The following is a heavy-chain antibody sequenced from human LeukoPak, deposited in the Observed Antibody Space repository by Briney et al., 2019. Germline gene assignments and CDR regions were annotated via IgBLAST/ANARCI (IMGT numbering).Heavy chain of an antibody. D-gene: IGHD1-26*01. CDR3: ARGRLGLVGATKYYYYYYMDV. V-gene: IGHV4-34*01. Sequence: SETLSLTCAVYGGSFSGYYWSWIRQPPGKGLEWIGEINHSGSTNYNPSLKSRVTISVDTSKNQFSLKLSSVTAADTAVYYCARGRLGLVGATKYYYYYYMDVWGKGTTVTVSS. CDR2: INHSGST. J-gene: IGHJ6*03. CDR1: GGSFSGYY.